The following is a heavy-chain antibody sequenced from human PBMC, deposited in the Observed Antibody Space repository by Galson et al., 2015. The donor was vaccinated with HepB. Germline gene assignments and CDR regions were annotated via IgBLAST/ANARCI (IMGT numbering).Heavy chain of an antibody. J-gene: IGHJ4*01. Sequence: CAISGDSVSSNSAAWNWIRQSPSRGLEWLGRTYYRSKWYNDYAVSVKSRITINPDTSKNQFSLQLNSVTPEDTAVYYCASEDSTGYYPYYHGMNVWGQGTLVTVSS. CDR2: TYYRSKWYN. V-gene: IGHV6-1*01. CDR3: ASEDSTGYYPYYHGMNV. D-gene: IGHD3-22*01. CDR1: GDSVSSNSAA.